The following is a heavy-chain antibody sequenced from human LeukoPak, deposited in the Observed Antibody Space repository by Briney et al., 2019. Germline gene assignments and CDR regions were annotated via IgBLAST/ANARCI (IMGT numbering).Heavy chain of an antibody. J-gene: IGHJ4*02. CDR2: ISGNSRTI. D-gene: IGHD6-19*01. V-gene: IGHV3-48*01. CDR1: GFPFSSYW. Sequence: GGSLRLSCVASGFPFSSYWMTWVRQAPGKGLEWVSYISGNSRTIHYADSVKGRFTISRDNAKNSPYLQMNSLRAEDRAMYYCARDAEDSSGWYGGWYFDYWGQGTLVTVSS. CDR3: ARDAEDSSGWYGGWYFDY.